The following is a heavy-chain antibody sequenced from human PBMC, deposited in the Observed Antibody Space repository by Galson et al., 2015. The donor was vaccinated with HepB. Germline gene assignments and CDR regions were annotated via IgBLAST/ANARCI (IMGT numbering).Heavy chain of an antibody. J-gene: IGHJ4*02. Sequence: SLRLSCAASGFSFTSYSMNWVRQAPGKGLEWVSFISTTSTYIYYADSVTGRFTISRDNAKSSLYLRMNSLRAEDTAVYYCVRAFHDTSGHYWVNLDYWGQGALVTVSS. CDR2: ISTTSTYI. V-gene: IGHV3-21*01. CDR1: GFSFTSYS. D-gene: IGHD3-22*01. CDR3: VRAFHDTSGHYWVNLDY.